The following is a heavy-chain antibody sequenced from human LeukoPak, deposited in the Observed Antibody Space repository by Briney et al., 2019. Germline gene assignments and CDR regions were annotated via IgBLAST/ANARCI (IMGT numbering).Heavy chain of an antibody. J-gene: IGHJ5*02. V-gene: IGHV4-31*03. CDR2: MYYSGST. D-gene: IGHD3-10*01. Sequence: SQTLSLTCSVSSGSISSGGYFWSWIRQHAGKGLEWIGYMYYSGSTYYNPSLKNRVTISVDTSKNQFSLKLYDVNAADTAVYYCARDTGVLWFGELPSNNWFDPWGQGTQVTVSS. CDR1: SGSISSGGYF. CDR3: ARDTGVLWFGELPSNNWFDP.